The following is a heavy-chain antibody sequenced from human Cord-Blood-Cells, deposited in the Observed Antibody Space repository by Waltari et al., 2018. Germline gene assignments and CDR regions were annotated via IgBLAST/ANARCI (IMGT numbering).Heavy chain of an antibody. J-gene: IGHJ4*02. CDR3: ARGLNFGYCGGDCYSVPDY. D-gene: IGHD2-21*01. CDR1: GYTFTSYD. V-gene: IGHV1-8*01. CDR2: MNPNSANT. Sequence: QVQLVQSGAAVKKPGASVKVSGKAPGYTFTSYDILRVRQATGKGLEWMGWMNPNSANTGYAQKFQGRVTMTRNTSISKAYMELSSLRSEDTAVYYCARGLNFGYCGGDCYSVPDYWGQGTLVTVSS.